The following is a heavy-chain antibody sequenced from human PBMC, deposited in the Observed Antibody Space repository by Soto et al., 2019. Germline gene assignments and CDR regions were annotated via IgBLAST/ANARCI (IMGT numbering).Heavy chain of an antibody. Sequence: QVQVVESGGGVVQPGRSLRLSCAASGFRFSSFGMHWVRQAPGKGLEWVAVIWHDGKNKYYADSAKGRFTISRDNSKNPWYLTMSMVRAEDTAVYYCAGGPGQGEAMDYWGQGTLVTVSS. J-gene: IGHJ4*02. CDR3: AGGPGQGEAMDY. CDR2: IWHDGKNK. V-gene: IGHV3-33*01. CDR1: GFRFSSFG.